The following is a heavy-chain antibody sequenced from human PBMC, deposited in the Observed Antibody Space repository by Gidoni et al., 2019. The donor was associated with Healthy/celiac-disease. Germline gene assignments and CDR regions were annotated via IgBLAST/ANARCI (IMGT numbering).Heavy chain of an antibody. V-gene: IGHV3-48*04. D-gene: IGHD6-19*01. J-gene: IGHJ4*02. CDR3: ASAVAVSDY. CDR2: ISSSSSTI. CDR1: GFTFSSYS. Sequence: EVQLVESGGGLVQPGGSLRLSCAASGFTFSSYSMNWVRQAPGKGLEWVSYISSSSSTIYYADSVKGRFTISRDNAKNSLYLQMNSLRAEDTAVYYCASAVAVSDYWGQGTLVTVSS.